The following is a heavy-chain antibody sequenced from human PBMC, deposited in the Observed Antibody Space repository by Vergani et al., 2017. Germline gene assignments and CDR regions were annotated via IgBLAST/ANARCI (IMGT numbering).Heavy chain of an antibody. V-gene: IGHV4-34*01. D-gene: IGHD6-19*01. J-gene: IGHJ5*02. CDR1: GGSFSGYY. CDR2: IKHSGST. CDR3: ARGRGNQWLARGTRFDP. Sequence: QVQLQQWGAGLLKPSETLSLTCAVSGGSFSGYYWSWIRKPPGKGLEWIGEIKHSGSTHYNPSLKSRVTIAVDTAKNQFSLKLRSVTAADTAVYYCARGRGNQWLARGTRFDPWGQGTLVTVSS.